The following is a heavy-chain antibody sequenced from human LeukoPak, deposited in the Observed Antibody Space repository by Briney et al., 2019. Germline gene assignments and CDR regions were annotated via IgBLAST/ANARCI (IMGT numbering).Heavy chain of an antibody. Sequence: ETLSLTCSVSGGSISGYYWSWVRQAPGKGLEWVSVIYSGGSTYYADSVKGRFTITRDNSKNTLYLQMNSLRAEDTAVYYCARAIYSSGWYYFDYWGQGTLVTVSS. CDR2: IYSGGST. D-gene: IGHD6-19*01. CDR3: ARAIYSSGWYYFDY. J-gene: IGHJ4*02. CDR1: GGSISGYY. V-gene: IGHV3-53*01.